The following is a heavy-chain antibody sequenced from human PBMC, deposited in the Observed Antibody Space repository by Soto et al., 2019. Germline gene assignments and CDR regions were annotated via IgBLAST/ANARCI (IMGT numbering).Heavy chain of an antibody. Sequence: ASVQVSCKVCGYTLIALSLHWLRQAPGKGGEGMGGFDPEDGEKIYDHQFQGRLTMTEDTSTDTAYMELSSLRSEDTAVYYCATIGGLTTVTDYYYYYGMDVWGQGTTVTVSS. V-gene: IGHV1-24*01. D-gene: IGHD4-17*01. J-gene: IGHJ6*02. CDR2: FDPEDGEK. CDR1: GYTLIALS. CDR3: ATIGGLTTVTDYYYYYGMDV.